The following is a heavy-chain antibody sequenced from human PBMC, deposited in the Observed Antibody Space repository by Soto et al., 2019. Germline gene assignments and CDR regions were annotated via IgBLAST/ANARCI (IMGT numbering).Heavy chain of an antibody. V-gene: IGHV3-66*01. D-gene: IGHD4-17*01. CDR2: IFGGGGT. Sequence: EVQLVESGGGLVQPGGSLRPSCAASGFTVGNNTMSWVRQAQGKELGWVSIIFGGGGTYNANSVKGRLTISRDSSKNTLYLQMNSLRAEDTAVYYCARVVDNGDYPHDYWGQGTLVTVSS. CDR3: ARVVDNGDYPHDY. CDR1: GFTVGNNT. J-gene: IGHJ4*02.